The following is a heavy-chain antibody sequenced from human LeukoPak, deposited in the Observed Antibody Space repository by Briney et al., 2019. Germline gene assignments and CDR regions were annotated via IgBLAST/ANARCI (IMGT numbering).Heavy chain of an antibody. CDR1: GYSISTDYH. CDR2: MHHSGST. V-gene: IGHV4-38-2*02. J-gene: IGHJ4*02. CDR3: ARDRSYYTFVY. Sequence: SETLSLTCAVSGYSISTDYHWGWIRQPPGKGLEWIGAMHHSGSTYYNPSLKSRVTISVDTSKNQVSLKLNSVTAADTAVYYCARDRSYYTFVYWGQGTLVVVSA. D-gene: IGHD3-10*01.